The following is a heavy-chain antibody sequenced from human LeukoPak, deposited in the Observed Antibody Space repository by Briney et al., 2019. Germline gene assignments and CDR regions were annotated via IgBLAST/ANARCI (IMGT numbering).Heavy chain of an antibody. J-gene: IGHJ5*02. CDR3: ARGPSRDGYNSKVPQINWFDP. Sequence: PGGSLRLSCAASGFTFSSYAMYWVRQAPGKGLEYVSAISSNGGSTYYANSVKGRFTISRDNSKNTLYLQMGSLRAEDMAVYYCARGPSRDGYNSKVPQINWFDPWGQGTLVTVSS. CDR1: GFTFSSYA. D-gene: IGHD5-24*01. CDR2: ISSNGGST. V-gene: IGHV3-64*01.